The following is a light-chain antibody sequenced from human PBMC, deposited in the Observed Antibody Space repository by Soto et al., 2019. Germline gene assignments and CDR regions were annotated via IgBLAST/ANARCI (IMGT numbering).Light chain of an antibody. Sequence: GDRVIITCRASQTISRWLAWYQQKPGRAPKLLIYDASTLESGVPSRFSGSGSETEFTLTISRLQPDDFATYFCHSRAFGQGTRLEIK. V-gene: IGKV1-5*01. J-gene: IGKJ5*01. CDR1: QTISRW. CDR2: DAS. CDR3: HSRA.